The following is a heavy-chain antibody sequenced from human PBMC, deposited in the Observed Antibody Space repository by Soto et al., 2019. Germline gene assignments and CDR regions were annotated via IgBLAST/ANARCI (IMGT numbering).Heavy chain of an antibody. V-gene: IGHV1-69*12. CDR3: ASGIQLWLRRINNGYSG. Sequence: QVQLVQSGAEVKKPESSVKVSCKAPGGTFSTYAISWVRQAPGQGLEWMGGIITMCGTANYAQRFQDRVTITADESTKTVYMELSSLRSEDTAVYFCASGIQLWLRRINNGYSGWGQGTLVTVSS. D-gene: IGHD5-18*01. CDR2: IITMCGTA. J-gene: IGHJ4*02. CDR1: GGTFSTYA.